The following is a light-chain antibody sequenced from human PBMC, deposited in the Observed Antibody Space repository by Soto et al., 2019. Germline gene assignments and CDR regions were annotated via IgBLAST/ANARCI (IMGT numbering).Light chain of an antibody. CDR2: RDS. CDR3: QVWDSSTVV. J-gene: IGLJ2*01. CDR1: SIGSKN. Sequence: SYELTQPLSVSVALGQTARITCGGNSIGSKNVHWYLQKPGQAPVLVIYRDSNRPSGIPERFSGSNSGNTATLTISRAQAGDDADYYCQVWDSSTVVFGGGTKLTVL. V-gene: IGLV3-9*01.